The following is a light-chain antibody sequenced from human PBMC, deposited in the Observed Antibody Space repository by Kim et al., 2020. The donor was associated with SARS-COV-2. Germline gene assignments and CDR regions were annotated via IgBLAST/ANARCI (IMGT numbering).Light chain of an antibody. CDR1: SSDVGGYSH. CDR2: DVS. J-gene: IGLJ3*02. CDR3: CSFTSSTTWV. Sequence: GQCSNISGTGTSSDVGGYSHVSWYQQHPGKAPKLIIYDVSKRPSGASDRFSGSKSANTASLTISGLQAEDEAVYYCCSFTSSTTWVFGGGTQLTVL. V-gene: IGLV2-14*04.